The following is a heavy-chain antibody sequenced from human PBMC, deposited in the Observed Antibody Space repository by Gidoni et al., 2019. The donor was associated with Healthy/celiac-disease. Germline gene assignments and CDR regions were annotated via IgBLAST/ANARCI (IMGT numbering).Heavy chain of an antibody. J-gene: IGHJ4*02. CDR1: GFTFDDYA. D-gene: IGHD2-21*02. Sequence: EVQLVESGGILIQPGRSLRLSCAASGFTFDDYAMHWVRQAPGKGLEWVSGISWNSGSIGYADSVKGRFTISRDNAKNSLYLQMNSLRAEDTALYYCAKETVVTQSFDYWGQGTLVTVSS. CDR2: ISWNSGSI. V-gene: IGHV3-9*01. CDR3: AKETVVTQSFDY.